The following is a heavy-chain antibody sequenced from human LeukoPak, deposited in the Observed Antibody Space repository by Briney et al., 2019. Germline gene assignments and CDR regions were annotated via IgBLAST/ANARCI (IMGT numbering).Heavy chain of an antibody. V-gene: IGHV3-23*01. CDR1: GFTFSSYA. CDR3: AKASNGGSYYGVIIDY. Sequence: SGGSLRLSCAASGFTFSSYAMSWVRQAPGKGLEWVSAISGTGSSTYSADSVKGRFTISRDNSKNTLYLQMNTLRAEDTAVYYCAKASNGGSYYGVIIDYWGQGTLVTVSS. CDR2: ISGTGSST. D-gene: IGHD1-26*01. J-gene: IGHJ4*02.